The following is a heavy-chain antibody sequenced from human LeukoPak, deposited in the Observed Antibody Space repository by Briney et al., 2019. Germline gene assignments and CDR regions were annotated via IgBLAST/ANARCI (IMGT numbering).Heavy chain of an antibody. CDR1: GGTFSSYA. CDR3: ASMAAAEISYYYGMDV. V-gene: IGHV1-69*04. D-gene: IGHD6-13*01. Sequence: GASVKVSCKASGGTFSSYAISWVRQAPGQGLEWMGRIIPILGIANYAQKFQGRVTITADKSTSTAYMELSSLRSEDTAVYYCASMAAAEISYYYGMDVWGQGTTVTVSS. J-gene: IGHJ6*02. CDR2: IIPILGIA.